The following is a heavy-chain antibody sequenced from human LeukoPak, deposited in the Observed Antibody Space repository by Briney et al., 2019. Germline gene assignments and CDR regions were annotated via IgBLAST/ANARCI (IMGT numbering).Heavy chain of an antibody. CDR1: GFTFSSYA. J-gene: IGHJ3*02. V-gene: IGHV3-66*01. D-gene: IGHD2-15*01. CDR3: ASKDFAFDI. CDR2: IYSGGST. Sequence: PGGSLRLSCAASGFTFSSYAMSWVRQAPGKGLEWVSVIYSGGSTYYADSVKGRFTISRDNSKNTLYLQMNSLRAEDTAVYYCASKDFAFDIWGQGTMVTVSS.